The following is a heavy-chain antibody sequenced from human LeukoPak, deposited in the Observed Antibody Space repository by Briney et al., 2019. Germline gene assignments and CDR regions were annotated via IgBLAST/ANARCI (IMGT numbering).Heavy chain of an antibody. CDR1: GFTFNTYG. CDR2: MRSDGSDI. CDR3: ARDQSTKWGSGERFCDY. V-gene: IGHV3-33*01. J-gene: IGHJ4*02. Sequence: PGGSLRLSCEGSGFTFNTYGMHWVRQAPGKGLEWVAVMRSDGSDIYYADSVKGRFTISRDNSKNTLYLQMNSLRAEDTAVYYCARDQSTKWGSGERFCDYWGQGTLVTVSS. D-gene: IGHD7-27*01.